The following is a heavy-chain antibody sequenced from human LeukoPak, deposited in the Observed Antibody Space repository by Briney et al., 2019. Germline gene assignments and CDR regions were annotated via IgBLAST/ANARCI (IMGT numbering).Heavy chain of an antibody. V-gene: IGHV3-74*01. CDR3: LNYGMGV. CDR1: GFTFSSYW. Sequence: GGSLRLSCAASGFTFSSYWMHWVRQPPGKGLVWVSRINPDGSVTTHADSVEGRFTISRDNAKNTLYLQMNSLRAEDTAVYYCLNYGMGVWGQGTTVTVSS. J-gene: IGHJ6*02. CDR2: INPDGSVT.